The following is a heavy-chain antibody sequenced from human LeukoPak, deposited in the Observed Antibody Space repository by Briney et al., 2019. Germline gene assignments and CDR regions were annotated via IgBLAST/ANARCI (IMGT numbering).Heavy chain of an antibody. CDR1: GFTFSSYS. Sequence: PGGSLRLSCAACGFTFSSYSMNWVRQAPGKGLEWVAYISSSSSTIYYADSVKGRFTISRDNAKNSLYLQMNSLRAEDTAVYYCARVAYCVGGSCYQGDFDYWGQGTLVTVSS. V-gene: IGHV3-48*01. CDR2: ISSSSSTI. CDR3: ARVAYCVGGSCYQGDFDY. J-gene: IGHJ4*02. D-gene: IGHD2-15*01.